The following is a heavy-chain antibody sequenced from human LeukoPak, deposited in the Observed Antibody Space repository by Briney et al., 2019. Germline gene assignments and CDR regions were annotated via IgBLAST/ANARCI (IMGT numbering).Heavy chain of an antibody. CDR3: TRVSRVRFLEWLSTDFDY. D-gene: IGHD3-3*01. CDR2: IRSKAYGGTT. J-gene: IGHJ4*02. Sequence: GGSLRLSCAVSGFTFGDYAMSWFRQAPGKGLEWVGFIRSKAYGGTTEYAASVKGRFTISRDDSKSIAYLQMNSLKTEDTAVYYCTRVSRVRFLEWLSTDFDYWGQGTLVTVSS. V-gene: IGHV3-49*03. CDR1: GFTFGDYA.